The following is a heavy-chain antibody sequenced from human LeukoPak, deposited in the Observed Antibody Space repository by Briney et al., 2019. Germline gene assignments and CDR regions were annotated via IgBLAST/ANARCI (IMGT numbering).Heavy chain of an antibody. V-gene: IGHV3-74*01. D-gene: IGHD2-21*02. CDR3: ARTGVTAFDADDY. J-gene: IGHJ4*02. CDR1: GFTFSDYW. Sequence: GGSLRLSCAASGFTFSDYWMHWVRQAPGKGLVGVSRINSDGRITSYADSVKGRFIISRDNAKNSLSLQMNSLRAEDTAVYYCARTGVTAFDADDYWGQGTLVTVSS. CDR2: INSDGRIT.